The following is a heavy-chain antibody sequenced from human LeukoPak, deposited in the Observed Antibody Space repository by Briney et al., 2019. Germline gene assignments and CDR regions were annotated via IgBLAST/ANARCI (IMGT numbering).Heavy chain of an antibody. Sequence: PSETLSLTCTVSGGSISSYYWSWIRQPPGKGLEWTGYIFYTGSTNYNPSLKSRVTISVLTSKNRFSLKLSSVTAADTAVYYCATLTGGDDAFGIWGQGTMVTVSS. D-gene: IGHD4-23*01. CDR2: IFYTGST. J-gene: IGHJ3*02. CDR3: ATLTGGDDAFGI. V-gene: IGHV4-59*01. CDR1: GGSISSYY.